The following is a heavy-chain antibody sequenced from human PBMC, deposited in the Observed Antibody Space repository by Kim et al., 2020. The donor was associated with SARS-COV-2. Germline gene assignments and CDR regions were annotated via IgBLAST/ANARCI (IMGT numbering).Heavy chain of an antibody. Sequence: YYHPSLKSRGTISVDTSKNQFSLKVRSGTAADTAVYYGARDGSSTSTWLDPWGQGTLGTVSS. D-gene: IGHD6-13*01. V-gene: IGHV4-31*02. CDR3: ARDGSSTSTWLDP. J-gene: IGHJ5*02.